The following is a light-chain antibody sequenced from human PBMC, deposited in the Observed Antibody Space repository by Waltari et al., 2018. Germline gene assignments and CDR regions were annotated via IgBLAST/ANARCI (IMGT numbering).Light chain of an antibody. CDR1: NNDVGHYDL. CDR3: CSYAGTWL. CDR2: QGT. Sequence: QSALTQPASMSASPGQSITISCTATNNDVGHYDLVSWYQQHPGRAPKLLIFQGTKRPSEVSGRFSGSKSADTASLTISGLQPEDEADYYCCSYAGTWLFGGGTKVTVL. V-gene: IGLV2-23*01. J-gene: IGLJ3*02.